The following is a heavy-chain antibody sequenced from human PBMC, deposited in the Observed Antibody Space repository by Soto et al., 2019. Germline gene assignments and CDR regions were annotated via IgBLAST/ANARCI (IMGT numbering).Heavy chain of an antibody. CDR3: ARDQETSSWYGACDI. V-gene: IGHV3-53*02. J-gene: IGHJ3*02. CDR1: GFTVSSNY. CDR2: TYSDGST. Sequence: EVQLVETGGGLMQPGGSLRLSCAASGFTVSSNYMHWVRQAPGKGLEWVSITYSDGSTYYRDSVKGRFTISRDNSKNTLYLQMNSLRAEDTAVYYCARDQETSSWYGACDIWGQGTMVTVSS. D-gene: IGHD6-13*01.